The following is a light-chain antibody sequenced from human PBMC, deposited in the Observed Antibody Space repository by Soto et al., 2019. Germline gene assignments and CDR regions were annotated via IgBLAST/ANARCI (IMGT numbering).Light chain of an antibody. CDR1: QSVSSNY. Sequence: EIVLTQSPGTLSLFPGERATLSCRASQSVSSNYLAWYQQKPGQAPRLLIYGASSRATGIPDRFSGSGSGTDFTLAISRLEPEDLAVYYCQQYGSSPWTFGLGTTVEI. CDR3: QQYGSSPWT. CDR2: GAS. J-gene: IGKJ1*01. V-gene: IGKV3-20*01.